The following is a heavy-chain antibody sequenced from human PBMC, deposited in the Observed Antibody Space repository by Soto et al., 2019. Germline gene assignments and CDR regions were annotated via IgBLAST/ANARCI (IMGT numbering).Heavy chain of an antibody. V-gene: IGHV5-10-1*01. Sequence: PGESLKISCKASGYSFSFYWIGWVRQMPGKGLEWMGRIDPSDSYTNYSPSFQGHVTISADKSISTAYLQWSSLKASDTAMYYCASQSDYSSGWKQNYYYYGMDVWGQGTTVTVS. CDR1: GYSFSFYW. J-gene: IGHJ6*02. CDR3: ASQSDYSSGWKQNYYYYGMDV. D-gene: IGHD6-19*01. CDR2: IDPSDSYT.